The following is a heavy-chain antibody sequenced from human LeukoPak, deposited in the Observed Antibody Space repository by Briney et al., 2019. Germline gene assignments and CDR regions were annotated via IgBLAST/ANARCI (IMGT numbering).Heavy chain of an antibody. Sequence: SVKVSCKASGGTFSSYAISWVRQAPGQGLEWMGGIIPIFGTANYAQKFQGRVTITADESTSTAYMELSSLRPEDTAVYYCARDVPVLAGYHILFDYWGQGTLVTVSS. V-gene: IGHV1-69*13. J-gene: IGHJ4*02. CDR2: IIPIFGTA. D-gene: IGHD3-9*01. CDR1: GGTFSSYA. CDR3: ARDVPVLAGYHILFDY.